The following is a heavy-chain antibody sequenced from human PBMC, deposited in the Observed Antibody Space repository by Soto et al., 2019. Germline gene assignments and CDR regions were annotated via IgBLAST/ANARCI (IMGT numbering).Heavy chain of an antibody. Sequence: SETLSLTCTVSGGSISSYYWSWIRQPPGKGLEWIGEIYHSGSTNYNPSLKSRVTISVDKSKNQFSLKLSSVTAADTAVYYCAREPRTYGMDVWGQGTTVTVSS. CDR1: GGSISSYY. CDR2: IYHSGST. CDR3: AREPRTYGMDV. V-gene: IGHV4-59*12. J-gene: IGHJ6*02.